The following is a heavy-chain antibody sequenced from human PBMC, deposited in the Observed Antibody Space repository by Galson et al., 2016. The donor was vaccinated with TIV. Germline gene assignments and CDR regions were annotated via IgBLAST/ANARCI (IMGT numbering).Heavy chain of an antibody. D-gene: IGHD6-13*01. J-gene: IGHJ4*02. CDR1: GFTFSSDW. Sequence: SLRLSCAASGFTFSSDWMTWVRQAPGKGLEWVASINQDGSDSPYVDSVKGRFTISRDNAKKSLFLQMNGLRGEDTGVYYCGPGISAASTGVNWGQGTLVTVSS. V-gene: IGHV3-7*01. CDR3: GPGISAASTGVN. CDR2: INQDGSDS.